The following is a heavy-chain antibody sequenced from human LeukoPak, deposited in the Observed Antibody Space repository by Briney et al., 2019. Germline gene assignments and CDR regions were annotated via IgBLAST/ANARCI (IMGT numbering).Heavy chain of an antibody. V-gene: IGHV4-30-4*01. CDR2: IYYSGST. J-gene: IGHJ4*02. D-gene: IGHD3-3*01. CDR3: ARQRARFLEWLPDY. Sequence: SETLSLTCTVSGGSISSGDYYWSWIRQPPGKGLEWIGYIYYSGSTYYNPSLKSRVTISVDTSKNQFSLKLSSVTAADTAVYYCARQRARFLEWLPDYWGQGTLVTVSS. CDR1: GGSISSGDYY.